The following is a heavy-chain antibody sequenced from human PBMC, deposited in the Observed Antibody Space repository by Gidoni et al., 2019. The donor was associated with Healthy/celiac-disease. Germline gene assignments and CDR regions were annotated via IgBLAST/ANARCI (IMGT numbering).Heavy chain of an antibody. CDR2: IYYSGST. CDR1: GGSISSSSYY. Sequence: QLPLQASGPGLVKPSETLSLTCTVSGGSISSSSYYWGWIRPPPGKGLEWIGSIYYSGSTYYNQSLKSRVTISVDTSKNQFSLKLRSVTAADTAVYYCARGSTVVTRWRADTSGHLFDYWGQGTLVTVSS. V-gene: IGHV4-39*07. D-gene: IGHD4-17*01. CDR3: ARGSTVVTRWRADTSGHLFDY. J-gene: IGHJ4*02.